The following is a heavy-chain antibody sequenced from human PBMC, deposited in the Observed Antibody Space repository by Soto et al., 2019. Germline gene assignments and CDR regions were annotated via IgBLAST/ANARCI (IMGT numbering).Heavy chain of an antibody. D-gene: IGHD6-13*01. CDR2: IYYSGST. V-gene: IGHV4-39*01. CDR1: GGSISSSSYY. J-gene: IGHJ6*02. CDR3: ARLSSSSWVGMDV. Sequence: PSETLSLTCTVSGGSISSSSYYWGWIRQPPGKGLEWIGSIYYSGSTYYNPSLKSRVTISVDTSKNQFSLKLSSVTAADTAVYYCARLSSSSWVGMDVWGQGTTVTVS.